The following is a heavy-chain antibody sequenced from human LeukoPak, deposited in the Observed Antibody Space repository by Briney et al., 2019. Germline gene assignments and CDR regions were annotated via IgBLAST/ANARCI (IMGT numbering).Heavy chain of an antibody. D-gene: IGHD1-26*01. CDR3: TTDHVGATVEFDS. J-gene: IGHJ4*02. CDR2: ISSSGSSL. CDR1: GFTVSSNS. Sequence: PGGSLRLSCTVSGFTVSSNSWSWVRQAPGEGLEWVSYISSSGSSLKYADSVKGRFTISRDNAKNSLYLQMDSLRAEDTAVYYCTTDHVGATVEFDSWGQGTLVTVSS. V-gene: IGHV3-48*04.